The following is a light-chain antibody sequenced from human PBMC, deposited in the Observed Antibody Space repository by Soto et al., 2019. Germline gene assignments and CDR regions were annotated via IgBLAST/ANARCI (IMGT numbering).Light chain of an antibody. Sequence: QSALTQPASVSGSPGQSITISCTGTSSDVGGYNYVSWYQQHPGKAPKLMIYDVSNRPSGVSNRFSGSKSGNTASLTISGRQAEDEAAYYCSSFTSSSTLFVFGGGTKLTVL. CDR2: DVS. J-gene: IGLJ2*01. CDR3: SSFTSSSTLFV. CDR1: SSDVGGYNY. V-gene: IGLV2-14*01.